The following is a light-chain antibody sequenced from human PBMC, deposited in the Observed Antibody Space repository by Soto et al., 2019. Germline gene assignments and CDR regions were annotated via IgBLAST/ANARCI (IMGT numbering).Light chain of an antibody. V-gene: IGLV2-14*01. CDR2: DVS. J-gene: IGLJ2*01. CDR1: SSDVGNYNY. CDR3: SSYTSSSTVL. Sequence: QSALTQPASVSGSPGQSIAISCTGTSSDVGNYNYVSWYQQHPDKAPQLMIYDVSSRPSGVSDRFSGSKSGNTASLTISGLQAEDEADYYCSSYTSSSTVLFGGGTKVTVL.